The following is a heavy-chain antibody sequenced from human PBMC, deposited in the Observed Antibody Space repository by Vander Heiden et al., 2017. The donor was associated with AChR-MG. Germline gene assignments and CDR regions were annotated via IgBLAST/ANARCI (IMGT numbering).Heavy chain of an antibody. J-gene: IGHJ4*02. D-gene: IGHD3-22*01. CDR2: ISSSSSYI. Sequence: EVQLVESGGGLVKPGGSLRLSCAASGFPFSSYSMNWVRQAPGKGLEWVSSISSSSSYIYYADSVKGRFTISRDNAKNSLYLQMNSLRAEDTAVYYCARGDYYDSSGPDYWGQGTLVTVSS. CDR3: ARGDYYDSSGPDY. V-gene: IGHV3-21*01. CDR1: GFPFSSYS.